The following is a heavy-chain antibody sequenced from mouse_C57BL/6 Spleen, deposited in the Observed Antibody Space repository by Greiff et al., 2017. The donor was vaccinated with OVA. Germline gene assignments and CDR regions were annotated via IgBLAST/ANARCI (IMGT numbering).Heavy chain of an antibody. J-gene: IGHJ4*01. D-gene: IGHD2-5*01. V-gene: IGHV1-59*01. Sequence: VQLLQPGAELVRPGTSVKLSCKASGYTFTSYWMHWVKQRPGQGLEWIGVIDTSDSYTNYNQKLKGKATLTVDTSTSTAYMQLSSLTAEDSAVYYCARRGYSNSYYYAMDYWGQGTSVTVSS. CDR3: ARRGYSNSYYYAMDY. CDR1: GYTFTSYW. CDR2: IDTSDSYT.